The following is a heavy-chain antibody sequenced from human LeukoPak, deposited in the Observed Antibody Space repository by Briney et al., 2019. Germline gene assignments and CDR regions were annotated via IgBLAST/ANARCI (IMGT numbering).Heavy chain of an antibody. CDR3: ARPSTIFGVGSGAFDI. CDR2: IIPIFGTA. J-gene: IGHJ3*02. Sequence: ASVKVSCKASGGTFSSYAISWVRQAPGQGLEWMGGIIPIFGTANYAQKFQGRVTITADESTSTAYMELSSLRSEDTAVYYCARPSTIFGVGSGAFDIWGQGTMVTVSS. CDR1: GGTFSSYA. V-gene: IGHV1-69*13. D-gene: IGHD3-3*01.